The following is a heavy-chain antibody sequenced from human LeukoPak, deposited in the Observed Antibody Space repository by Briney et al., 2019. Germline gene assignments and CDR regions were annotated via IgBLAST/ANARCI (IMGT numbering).Heavy chain of an antibody. CDR3: ARVPIEWSNLYFDY. D-gene: IGHD2-8*01. CDR2: INPNTGAT. J-gene: IGHJ4*02. V-gene: IGHV1-2*02. CDR1: GYTLSDYY. Sequence: ASVRVSCKASGYTLSDYYVHWVRQAPGQGLEWMGMINPNTGATKTAQKFQGRVTMTGDTSINTASMELTSLTSGDAAVYYCARVPIEWSNLYFDYWGQGTHVTVSS.